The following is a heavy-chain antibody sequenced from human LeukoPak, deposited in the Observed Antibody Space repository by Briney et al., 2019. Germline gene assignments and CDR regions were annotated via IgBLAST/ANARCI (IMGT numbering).Heavy chain of an antibody. V-gene: IGHV1-2*02. CDR2: INPNSGGT. CDR1: GYTFTGYY. J-gene: IGHJ3*02. Sequence: ASVKVSCKASGYTFTGYYMHWVRQAPGQGLEWMGWINPNSGGTNYAQKFQGRVTMTRDTSISTAYMELSRLRSDDTAVYYCASDWGLSQLEYCSDTNCYMGAFDIWGQGTMVTVSS. D-gene: IGHD2-2*02. CDR3: ASDWGLSQLEYCSDTNCYMGAFDI.